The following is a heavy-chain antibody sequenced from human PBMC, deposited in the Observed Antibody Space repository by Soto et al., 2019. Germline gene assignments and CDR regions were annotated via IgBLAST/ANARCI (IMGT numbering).Heavy chain of an antibody. CDR1: GGSMSKFY. J-gene: IGHJ5*02. CDR2: VYATGTS. Sequence: PSETLSLTCSVSGGSMSKFYWSWIRKTAGKGLEWMGRVYATGTSDYNPSLRSRIAMPVDISKKTFSLRLWSVTAADTGVYYCVRDGSKTLRDCFDPWGQGILVTVSS. D-gene: IGHD4-17*01. V-gene: IGHV4-4*07. CDR3: VRDGSKTLRDCFDP.